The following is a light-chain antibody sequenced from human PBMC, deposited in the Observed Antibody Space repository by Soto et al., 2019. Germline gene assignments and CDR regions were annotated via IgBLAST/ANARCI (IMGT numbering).Light chain of an antibody. CDR3: ASWDDSLNGPV. J-gene: IGLJ2*01. CDR2: YDD. CDR1: SSNIGNSA. Sequence: QLVLTQPPSVSEAPRQRVTISCSGSSSNIGNSAVNWYQQLPGKAPKLLIYYDDLLPSGVSDRFSGSKSGTSASLAISGLQSEDEADYYCASWDDSLNGPVFGGGTKVTVL. V-gene: IGLV1-36*01.